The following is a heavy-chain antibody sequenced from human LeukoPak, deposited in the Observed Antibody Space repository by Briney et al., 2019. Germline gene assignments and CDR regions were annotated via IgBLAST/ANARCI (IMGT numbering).Heavy chain of an antibody. J-gene: IGHJ5*02. CDR2: VNYSGST. CDR1: GGSFSGYH. D-gene: IGHD2-21*02. CDR3: VRDRCGGDCYPNWFDP. Sequence: SETLSLTRAVYGGSFSGYHWTWIRQSPGKGLEWIGEVNYSGSTNYNPSLKSRVTISVDTSKNQFSLKLTSMTAADTAVYYCVRDRCGGDCYPNWFDPWGQGTLVTVSS. V-gene: IGHV4-34*01.